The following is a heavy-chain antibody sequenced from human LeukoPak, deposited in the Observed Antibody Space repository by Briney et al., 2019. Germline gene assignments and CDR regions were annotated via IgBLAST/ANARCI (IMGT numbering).Heavy chain of an antibody. CDR1: GYTFNSHG. D-gene: IGHD3-22*01. V-gene: IGHV1-18*01. Sequence: ASVKVSCKASGYTFNSHGSSWVRQAPGQGLEWMGWISGYNGNTDYAQKFQGRVAMTTDTSRSSAYMELKSLKFDDTAVYYCARDNYDNSGYYYDGAFDVWGQGTMVTVSS. CDR2: ISGYNGNT. J-gene: IGHJ3*01. CDR3: ARDNYDNSGYYYDGAFDV.